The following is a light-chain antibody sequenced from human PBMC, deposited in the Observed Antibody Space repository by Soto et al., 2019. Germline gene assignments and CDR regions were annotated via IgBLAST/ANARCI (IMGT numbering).Light chain of an antibody. CDR1: SSNIGGNS. Sequence: QSVMTQPPSVSAAPGQKVTISCSGSSSNIGGNSVSWYQQLPGTAPKLLIYDDDKRPSGIPDRFSGSKSGTSASLAISGLRSEDEADYYCAAWDDSLSGWVFGGGTKVTVL. V-gene: IGLV1-51*01. CDR3: AAWDDSLSGWV. CDR2: DDD. J-gene: IGLJ3*02.